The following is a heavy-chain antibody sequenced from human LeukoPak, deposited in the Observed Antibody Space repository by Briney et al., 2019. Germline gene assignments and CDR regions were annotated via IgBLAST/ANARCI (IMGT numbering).Heavy chain of an antibody. Sequence: PSETLSLTCAVYGGSFSGYYWSWIRQPPGKGLEWIGEINHSGSTNYNPSLKSRVTISVDTSKNQFSLKLSSVTAADMAVYYCARVVVRWLLPGHYFDYWGQGTLVTVSS. CDR1: GGSFSGYY. CDR2: INHSGST. V-gene: IGHV4-34*01. D-gene: IGHD3-22*01. J-gene: IGHJ4*02. CDR3: ARVVVRWLLPGHYFDY.